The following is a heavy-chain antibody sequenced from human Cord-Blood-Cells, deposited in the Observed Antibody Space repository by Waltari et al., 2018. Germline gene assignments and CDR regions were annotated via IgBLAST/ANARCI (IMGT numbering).Heavy chain of an antibody. Sequence: QLQLQESGPGLVKPSETLSLTCTVSGGSISSSSYYWGWIRQPPGKGLEWIGSMYYSGGTYYNPSLKSRVTISVDTSKNQFSLKLSSVTAADTAVYYCASKRAAGIDYWGQGTLVTVSS. CDR3: ASKRAAGIDY. V-gene: IGHV4-39*01. CDR1: GGSISSSSYY. J-gene: IGHJ4*02. D-gene: IGHD6-13*01. CDR2: MYYSGGT.